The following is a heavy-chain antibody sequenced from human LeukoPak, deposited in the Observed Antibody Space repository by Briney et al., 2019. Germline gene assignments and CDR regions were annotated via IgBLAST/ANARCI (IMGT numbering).Heavy chain of an antibody. CDR1: GFIYSDYY. J-gene: IGHJ4*02. Sequence: GGSLRLSCAASGFIYSDYYMSWIREAPGKGLEWVSYISSSRSYTHYADSVKGRFTISRDNAKNSLYLQMNSLRAEDTAGYYCARDRVYGSGSYGYWGQGTLVTVSS. CDR3: ARDRVYGSGSYGY. V-gene: IGHV3-11*05. CDR2: ISSSRSYT. D-gene: IGHD3-10*01.